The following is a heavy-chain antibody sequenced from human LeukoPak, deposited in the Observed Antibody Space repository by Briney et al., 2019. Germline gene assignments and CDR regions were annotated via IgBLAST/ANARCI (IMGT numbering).Heavy chain of an antibody. CDR1: GGSISSSSYY. V-gene: IGHV4-39*07. Sequence: SETLSLTCTVSGGSISSSSYYWGWIRQPPGKGLEWIGSIYYSGSTYYNPSLKSRVIISVDTSKNQFSLKLSSVTAADTAVYYCARYVDIVVVPAAIPVESNWFDPWGQGTLVTVSS. J-gene: IGHJ5*02. D-gene: IGHD2-2*02. CDR2: IYYSGST. CDR3: ARYVDIVVVPAAIPVESNWFDP.